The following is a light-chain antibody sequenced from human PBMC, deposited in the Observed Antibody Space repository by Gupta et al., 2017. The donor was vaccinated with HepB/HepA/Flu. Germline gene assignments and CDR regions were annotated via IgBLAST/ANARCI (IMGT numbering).Light chain of an antibody. CDR2: AAS. CDR1: QNINSY. Sequence: DIEMTQSPSSLSASIGDRVTITCRASQNINSYLNWYQQKPGQAPKLLIYAASKVQRGVPLRFSGSGYGTHFTLTSDRRQPEDFANYYWQQSYTVFPFGGGTKVDIK. J-gene: IGKJ4*01. V-gene: IGKV1-39*01. CDR3: QQSYTVFP.